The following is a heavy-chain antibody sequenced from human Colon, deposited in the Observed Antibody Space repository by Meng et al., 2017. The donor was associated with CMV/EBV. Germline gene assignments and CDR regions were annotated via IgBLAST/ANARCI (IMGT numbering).Heavy chain of an antibody. Sequence: GGSLRLSCAVSGFTFTSYSMHWVRRAPGKGLEWVANIKSDGSEKYYVDSLMGRFIISRDNAQNSLYLQMNSLSAEDTAVYYCARVGTRIVERGLDVWGQGTTVTVSS. CDR1: GFTFTSYS. CDR2: IKSDGSEK. J-gene: IGHJ6*02. D-gene: IGHD3-22*01. CDR3: ARVGTRIVERGLDV. V-gene: IGHV3-7*01.